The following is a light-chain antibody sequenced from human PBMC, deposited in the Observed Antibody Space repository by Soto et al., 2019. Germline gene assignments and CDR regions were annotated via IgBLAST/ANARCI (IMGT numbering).Light chain of an antibody. J-gene: IGKJ1*01. CDR3: QQHEAVVT. CDR2: GAS. Sequence: MVLTQSQATLSLSPGERATLSCRASQSLTNNYFAWYQQKPGRALRLLIDGASTRATGIPDRFSGSGSGTDLTLTFSSLAPQDVAAYYCQQHEAVVTFGQGTKVDNK. CDR1: QSLTNNY. V-gene: IGKV3-20*01.